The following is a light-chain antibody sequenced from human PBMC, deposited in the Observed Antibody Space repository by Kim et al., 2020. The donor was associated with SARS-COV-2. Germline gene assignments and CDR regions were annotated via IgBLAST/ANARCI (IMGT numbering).Light chain of an antibody. CDR2: ENI. Sequence: AQGKTARSICGGDSIGRRSVHWSQQKPGQAPVVVVYENIERPSGIPERFSGSNSGNTATLTISRVEAGDEADYYCQVWDAGSEHVVFGGGTQLTVL. CDR1: SIGRRS. CDR3: QVWDAGSEHVV. J-gene: IGLJ2*01. V-gene: IGLV3-21*03.